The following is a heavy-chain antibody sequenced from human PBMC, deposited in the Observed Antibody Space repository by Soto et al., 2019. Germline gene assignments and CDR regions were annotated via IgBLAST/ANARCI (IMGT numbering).Heavy chain of an antibody. V-gene: IGHV3-66*01. CDR1: GLTVSTNP. CDR2: IYTGGGT. CDR3: ARDGSGH. Sequence: EVQLVESGGGLVQPGGSLRLSCAASGLTVSTNPMSWVRQAPGKGLEWVSVIYTGGGTHYADSVKGRFTISRDNSKNTGKIQMTSLRPEDTAVYYCARDGSGHWGQGTLVTVSS. J-gene: IGHJ4*02.